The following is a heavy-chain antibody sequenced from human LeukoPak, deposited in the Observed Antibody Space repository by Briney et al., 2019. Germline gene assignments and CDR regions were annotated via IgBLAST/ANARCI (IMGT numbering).Heavy chain of an antibody. CDR3: ARNGHYCIDV. J-gene: IGHJ6*03. Sequence: PSGTLSLTCTVSGDSITNDNWWSWVRQPPGKGLEWIGEIYHSGGTNYNPSLKSRVTISVDKSKNQFSLNVNSLTAADTAVYYCARNGHYCIDVWGKGTTVTVSS. V-gene: IGHV4-4*02. CDR2: IYHSGGT. D-gene: IGHD2-8*01. CDR1: GDSITNDNW.